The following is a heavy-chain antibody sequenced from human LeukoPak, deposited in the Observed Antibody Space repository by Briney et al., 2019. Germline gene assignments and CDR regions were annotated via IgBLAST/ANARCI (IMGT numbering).Heavy chain of an antibody. CDR2: IYHSGST. CDR1: GYSISSNYY. D-gene: IGHD1-1*01. CDR3: ARARGYARTGNFDY. V-gene: IGHV4-38-2*02. J-gene: IGHJ4*02. Sequence: SETLSLTCTVSGYSISSNYYWGWIRQPPGKGLEWIGSIYHSGSTYYNPSLKSRVTISVDTSKNQFSLKLSSVTAADTAVYYCARARGYARTGNFDYWGQGTLVTVSS.